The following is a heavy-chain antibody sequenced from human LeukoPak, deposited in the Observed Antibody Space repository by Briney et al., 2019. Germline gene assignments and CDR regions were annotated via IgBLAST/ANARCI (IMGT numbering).Heavy chain of an antibody. CDR2: IYYSGTT. J-gene: IGHJ4*02. Sequence: SETLSLTCTVSGGSVSNYYWSWIRQPPGKGLEWIGYIYYSGTTNYNPSLKSRVTISVDTSKNQFSLKLSSVTAADTAVYYCARVLWFGEFRRWGQGTLVTVSS. CDR1: GGSVSNYY. D-gene: IGHD3-10*01. CDR3: ARVLWFGEFRR. V-gene: IGHV4-59*02.